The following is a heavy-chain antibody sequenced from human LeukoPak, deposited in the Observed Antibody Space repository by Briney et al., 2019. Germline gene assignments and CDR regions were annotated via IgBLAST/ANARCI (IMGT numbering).Heavy chain of an antibody. CDR2: IYYSGST. J-gene: IGHJ4*02. V-gene: IGHV4-59*01. D-gene: IGHD3-10*01. Sequence: PSETLSLTCTVSGGSISSYYWSWIRQPPGKGLEWIGYIYYSGSTNYNPSLKSRVTISVDTSKNQFSLKLSSVTAADTAVYYCASLYGSGSYYFGYWGQGTLVTVSS. CDR3: ASLYGSGSYYFGY. CDR1: GGSISSYY.